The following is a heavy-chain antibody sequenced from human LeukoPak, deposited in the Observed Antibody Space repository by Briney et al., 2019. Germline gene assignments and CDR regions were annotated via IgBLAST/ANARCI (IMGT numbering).Heavy chain of an antibody. J-gene: IGHJ6*03. CDR2: INHSGST. CDR1: GGSFSNYY. Sequence: SETLSLTCAVYGGSFSNYYWSWIRQPPGKGLEWIGEINHSGSTNYNPSLKSGLTISVDTSKNQFSLKLSSVTAADTAVYYCARGYDSSGYVYYYYYMDVWGKGTTVTVSS. CDR3: ARGYDSSGYVYYYYYMDV. D-gene: IGHD3-22*01. V-gene: IGHV4-34*01.